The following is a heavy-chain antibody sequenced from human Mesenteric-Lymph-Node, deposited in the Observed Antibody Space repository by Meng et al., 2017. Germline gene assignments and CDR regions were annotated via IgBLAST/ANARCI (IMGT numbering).Heavy chain of an antibody. D-gene: IGHD3-10*01. J-gene: IGHJ4*02. CDR1: GFTFSRYA. CDR2: IFFDGNNK. CDR3: ARDGIYSGSGTYFDN. Sequence: QVLLVEPGGGVVQPGRSLTLSCAASGFTFSRYAMHWVRQAPGKGLEWVALIFFDGNNKYYADSVKGRFSISRDNSKNTLYLQMNSLRTEDTAVYYCARDGIYSGSGTYFDNWGQGTLVTVSS. V-gene: IGHV3-30-3*01.